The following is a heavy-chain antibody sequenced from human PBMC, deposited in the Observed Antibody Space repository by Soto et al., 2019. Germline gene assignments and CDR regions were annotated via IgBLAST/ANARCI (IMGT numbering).Heavy chain of an antibody. CDR3: AKNYYFDS. V-gene: IGHV3-23*01. CDR1: GFSFNSYA. CDR2: FHGSGST. Sequence: EVQLLESGGGLIQPGGSLRLSCAASGFSFNSYAMSWVRQAPGKGLEWVSSFHGSGSTYYVDSVKGRFTISRDNSKNTLDLQMNSLRVEDTAVYYCAKNYYFDSWGQGTLVTVSS. J-gene: IGHJ4*02.